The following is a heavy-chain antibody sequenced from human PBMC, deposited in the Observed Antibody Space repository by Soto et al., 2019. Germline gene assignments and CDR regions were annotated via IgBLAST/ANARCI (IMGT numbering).Heavy chain of an antibody. V-gene: IGHV3-13*05. CDR3: ARTDRDLYGLDV. CDR2: ISAAGDP. Sequence: EVQLVESGGGLVQPGGSLRLSCEASGFTFRNYDMHWVRQGTGKGLEWVSGISAAGDPDYADSVEGRFTSSRENAQNSSFLQMNSPRVGDTAVYYCARTDRDLYGLDVWGQGTTVIVSS. CDR1: GFTFRNYD. J-gene: IGHJ6*02.